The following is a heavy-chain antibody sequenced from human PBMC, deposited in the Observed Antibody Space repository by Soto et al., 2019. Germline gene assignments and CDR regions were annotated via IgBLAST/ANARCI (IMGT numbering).Heavy chain of an antibody. CDR2: IIPIFGTA. Sequence: GASVKVSCKASGGTFSSYAISWVRQAPGQGLGWMGGIIPIFGTANYAQKFQGRVTITADESTSTAYMELSSLRSEDTAVYYCARRRCSSTSCKPSHRQEPYYYGMDVWGQGTTVTVSS. CDR1: GGTFSSYA. CDR3: ARRRCSSTSCKPSHRQEPYYYGMDV. J-gene: IGHJ6*02. V-gene: IGHV1-69*13. D-gene: IGHD2-2*01.